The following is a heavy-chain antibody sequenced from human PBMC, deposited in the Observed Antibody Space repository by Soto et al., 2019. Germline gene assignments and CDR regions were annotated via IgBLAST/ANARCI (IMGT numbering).Heavy chain of an antibody. Sequence: PGGSLSLSCAAAGFTFSSYAMHLVRQAPGKGLEWVAVISYDGSNKYYADSVKGRFTISRDNSKNTLYLQMNSLRAEDTAVYYCAREGTRFDIVVVTATYYYYGMDVWGQGTTVTVS. D-gene: IGHD2-21*02. CDR3: AREGTRFDIVVVTATYYYYGMDV. CDR1: GFTFSSYA. V-gene: IGHV3-30-3*01. CDR2: ISYDGSNK. J-gene: IGHJ6*02.